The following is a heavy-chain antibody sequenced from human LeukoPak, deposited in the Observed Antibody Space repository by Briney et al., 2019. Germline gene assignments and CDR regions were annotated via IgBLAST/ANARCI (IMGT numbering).Heavy chain of an antibody. D-gene: IGHD3-3*01. CDR1: GYTFTDYY. CDR3: ATTGEAVLRFLEWLSPFDY. J-gene: IGHJ4*02. Sequence: GASVKVSCKASGYTFTDYYMHWVQQAPGKGLEWMGRVDPEDGETIYAEKFQGRVTITADTSTDTAYMELSSLRSEDTAVYYCATTGEAVLRFLEWLSPFDYWGQGTLVTVSS. V-gene: IGHV1-69-2*01. CDR2: VDPEDGET.